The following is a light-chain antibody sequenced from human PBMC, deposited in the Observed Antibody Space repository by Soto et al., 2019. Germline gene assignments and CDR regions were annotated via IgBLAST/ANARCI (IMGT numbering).Light chain of an antibody. CDR1: QSVSNN. CDR2: GAS. CDR3: QQYNNWPPWT. J-gene: IGKJ1*01. V-gene: IGKV3-15*01. Sequence: DIAMTQSAATLSGSPGERVTITWGASQSVSNNLAWYQQKPGQAPSLLIYGASTRATGIPARFSGSGSGTEFTLTISSLQSEDFAVYYCQQYNNWPPWTFGQGTKVDI.